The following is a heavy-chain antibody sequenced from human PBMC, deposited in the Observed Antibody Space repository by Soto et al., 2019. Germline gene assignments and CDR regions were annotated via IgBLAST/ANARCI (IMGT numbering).Heavy chain of an antibody. J-gene: IGHJ4*02. CDR2: ISYDGSNK. CDR3: ARDPTYDSSVGAFDY. V-gene: IGHV3-30-3*01. D-gene: IGHD3-22*01. Sequence: QVQLVESGGGVVQPGRSLRLSCAASGFTFSSYAMHWVRQAPGKGLEWVAVISYDGSNKYYADSVKGRFTISRDNSKNKLYMHMNSLRAEVTAVYYCARDPTYDSSVGAFDYWGQGTLVTVSS. CDR1: GFTFSSYA.